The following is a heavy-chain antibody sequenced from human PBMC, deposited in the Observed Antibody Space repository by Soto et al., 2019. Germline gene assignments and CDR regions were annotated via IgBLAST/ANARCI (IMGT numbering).Heavy chain of an antibody. CDR3: ARDVSGYGNFDY. V-gene: IGHV3-21*01. Sequence: GGSLRLSCAASGFIFSDYSMNWVRQAPGKGLEWVSSISSSSIYIYYADSVKGRFTISRDNAKNSLYLQMNSLRAGDTAVFYCARDVSGYGNFDYWGQGTLVTVSS. CDR2: ISSSSIYI. J-gene: IGHJ4*02. D-gene: IGHD5-12*01. CDR1: GFIFSDYS.